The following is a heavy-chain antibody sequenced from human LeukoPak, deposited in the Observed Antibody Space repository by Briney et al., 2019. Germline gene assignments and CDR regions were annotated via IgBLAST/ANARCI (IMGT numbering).Heavy chain of an antibody. Sequence: GESLKISCKGSGYSFTSYWIGWVRQAPGKGLEWVANIKQDGSEEYYVDSVKGRFTISRDNAKNSLYLQMNSLRAEDTAVYYCATERGGYFDYWGQGTLVTVSS. J-gene: IGHJ4*02. CDR1: GYSFTSYW. CDR2: IKQDGSEE. V-gene: IGHV3-7*01. CDR3: ATERGGYFDY.